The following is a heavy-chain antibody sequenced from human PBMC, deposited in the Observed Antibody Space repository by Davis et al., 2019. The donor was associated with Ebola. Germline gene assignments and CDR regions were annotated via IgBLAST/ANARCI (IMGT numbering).Heavy chain of an antibody. Sequence: AASVKVSCKASGYTFTSYYLHWVRQATGQGLEWMGWINPNSGNTSYAQKFQGRVTMTRNTSISTAYMELSSLRSEDTAVYYCARGSRTFHPWGQGTLVTVSS. J-gene: IGHJ5*02. CDR2: INPNSGNT. CDR3: ARGSRTFHP. V-gene: IGHV1-8*02. CDR1: GYTFTSYY.